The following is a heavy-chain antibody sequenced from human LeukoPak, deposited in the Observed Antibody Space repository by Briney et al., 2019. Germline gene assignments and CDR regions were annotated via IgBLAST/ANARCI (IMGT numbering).Heavy chain of an antibody. Sequence: PSETLSLTCTVSGGSISSSSYYWGWIRQPPGKGLEWIGSIYYSGSTHYKPSLKSRVTISVGTSKNQFSLKLTSVSAADTAVYYCASSSPADYRFDPWGQGTLVTVSS. J-gene: IGHJ5*02. CDR3: ASSSPADYRFDP. V-gene: IGHV4-39*01. D-gene: IGHD4/OR15-4a*01. CDR2: IYYSGST. CDR1: GGSISSSSYY.